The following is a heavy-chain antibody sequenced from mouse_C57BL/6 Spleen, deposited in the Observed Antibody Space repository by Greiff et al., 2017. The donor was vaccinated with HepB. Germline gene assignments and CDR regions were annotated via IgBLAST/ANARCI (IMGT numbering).Heavy chain of an antibody. CDR3: ATGFAY. J-gene: IGHJ3*01. CDR1: GYTFTSYW. Sequence: QVQLQQSGAELAKPGASVKLSCKASGYTFTSYWMHWVKQRPGQGLEWIGYINPSSGYTNYNEKFKSKATLTVDTSSSTAYMQLSSLTSEDSAVYYCATGFAYWGQGTLVTVSA. V-gene: IGHV1-7*01. CDR2: INPSSGYT.